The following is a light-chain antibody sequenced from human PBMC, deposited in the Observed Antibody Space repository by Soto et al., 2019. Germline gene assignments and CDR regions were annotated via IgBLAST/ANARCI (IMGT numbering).Light chain of an antibody. Sequence: EIVMTQSPATLSVSPGERATLSFRASQSVSSNLAWYQQKPGQAPRLLIYGASTRATGIPARFSGSGSGTEFTLTISSLQSEDFATYYCQQFNSYSWTFGQGTKVDIK. V-gene: IGKV3D-15*01. CDR2: GAS. CDR3: QQFNSYSWT. CDR1: QSVSSN. J-gene: IGKJ1*01.